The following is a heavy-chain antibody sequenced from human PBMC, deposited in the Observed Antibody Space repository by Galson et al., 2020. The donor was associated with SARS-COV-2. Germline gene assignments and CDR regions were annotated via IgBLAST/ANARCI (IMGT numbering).Heavy chain of an antibody. V-gene: IGHV6-1*01. Sequence: SETLSLTCAISGDSVSSNSAAWNWIRQSPSRGLEWLGRTHYRSTWYYDYAVSVRSRIVINPDTSKNQFSLQLNSVTPEDTGVYYCARGGAVGGIEFAPWGQGTLVTVSS. CDR3: ARGGAVGGIEFAP. J-gene: IGHJ5*02. CDR2: THYRSTWYY. CDR1: GDSVSSNSAA. D-gene: IGHD6-19*01.